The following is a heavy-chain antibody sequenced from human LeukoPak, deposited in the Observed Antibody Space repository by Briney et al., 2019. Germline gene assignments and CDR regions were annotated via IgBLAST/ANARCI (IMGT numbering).Heavy chain of an antibody. CDR2: ISRGGRTV. V-gene: IGHV3-48*04. CDR3: ARVADY. CDR1: GLTFRNYG. Sequence: PGGSLRLSCAVSGLTFRNYGMHWVRQSPGKGLDWVAYISRGGRTVDYADSVKGRFTISRDSAKNALYLQMNSLRAEDTAVYYCARVADYWGQGTLVTVSS. J-gene: IGHJ4*02.